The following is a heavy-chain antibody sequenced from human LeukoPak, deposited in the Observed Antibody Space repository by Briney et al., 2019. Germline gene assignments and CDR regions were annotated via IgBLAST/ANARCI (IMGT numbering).Heavy chain of an antibody. V-gene: IGHV4-34*01. D-gene: IGHD4-11*01. CDR2: INHSGST. Sequence: SETLSLTCAVYGGSFSGYYWSWIRQPPGKGLEWIGEINHSGSTNYNPSLKSRVTISVDTSKNQFSLKLSSVTAADTAVYYCAREVSVTPYYFDYWGQGTLVTVSS. CDR1: GGSFSGYY. CDR3: AREVSVTPYYFDY. J-gene: IGHJ4*02.